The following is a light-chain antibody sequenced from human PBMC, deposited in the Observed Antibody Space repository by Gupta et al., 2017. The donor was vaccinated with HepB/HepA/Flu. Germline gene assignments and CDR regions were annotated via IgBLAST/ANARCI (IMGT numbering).Light chain of an antibody. J-gene: IGKJ1*01. Sequence: DIQITQSPSTLSASLGDRVTITCRASQSVNYWLAWFQKKPGTAPKVLISKASILESGVPSRFSGSGSGTEFTLTISSLQPDDFATYYCQHYYPYSWTFGQGTKVELK. V-gene: IGKV1-5*03. CDR3: QHYYPYSWT. CDR1: QSVNYW. CDR2: KAS.